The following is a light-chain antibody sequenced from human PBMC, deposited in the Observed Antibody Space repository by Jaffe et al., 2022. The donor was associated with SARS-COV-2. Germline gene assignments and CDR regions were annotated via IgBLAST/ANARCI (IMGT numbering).Light chain of an antibody. V-gene: IGKV3-15*01. CDR1: QTVTTN. J-gene: IGKJ1*01. CDR3: QQCHNWPRT. CDR2: GAS. Sequence: EIVMTQSPATLSVSPGERVTLSCRASQTVTTNLVWYQQKPGQAPRLLIYGASTRATGVPARFSGSGSGTEFTLTISSLQSEDFAVYYCQQCHNWPRTFGQGTEVDIK.